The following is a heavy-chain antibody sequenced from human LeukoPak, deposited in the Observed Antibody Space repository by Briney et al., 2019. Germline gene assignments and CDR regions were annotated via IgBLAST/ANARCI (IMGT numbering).Heavy chain of an antibody. V-gene: IGHV3-30*02. D-gene: IGHD5-18*01. CDR1: GFTFSSYG. CDR2: IRYDGSNK. Sequence: PGGSLRLSCAASGFTFSSYGMHWVRQAPGKGLEWVAFIRYDGSNKYYADSVKGRFTISRDNSKNTLYLQMNSLRAEDTAVYYCAKGHGQLKDLDYWGQGTLVTVSS. J-gene: IGHJ4*02. CDR3: AKGHGQLKDLDY.